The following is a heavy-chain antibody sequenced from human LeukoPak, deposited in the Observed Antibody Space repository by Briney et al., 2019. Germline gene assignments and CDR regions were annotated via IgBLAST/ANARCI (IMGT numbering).Heavy chain of an antibody. CDR2: ISSSSSTI. CDR1: GFTFSNFG. Sequence: QPGGSLRLSCAASGFTFSNFGMNWVRQAPGKGLEWVSYISSSSSTIYYADSVKGRFAISRDNAKNSLYLQMNSLRAEDTAVYYCAGSVFDYWGQGTLVTVSS. D-gene: IGHD2-8*01. CDR3: AGSVFDY. V-gene: IGHV3-48*01. J-gene: IGHJ4*02.